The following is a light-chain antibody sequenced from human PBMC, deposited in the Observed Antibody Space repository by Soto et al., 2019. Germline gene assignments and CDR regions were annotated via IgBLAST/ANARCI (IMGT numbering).Light chain of an antibody. J-gene: IGKJ1*01. Sequence: EIVLTQSPGTLSLSPGERATLSCRASQSVSSSYLAWYQQKPGQAPRLLIYGASSQATGIPDRFSGSGSGTDFTLTISRLEPEDFAVYYCQQYGSSPWTFGQGTKVEIK. V-gene: IGKV3-20*01. CDR3: QQYGSSPWT. CDR2: GAS. CDR1: QSVSSSY.